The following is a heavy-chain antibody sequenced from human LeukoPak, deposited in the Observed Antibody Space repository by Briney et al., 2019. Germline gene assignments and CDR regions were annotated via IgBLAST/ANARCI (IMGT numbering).Heavy chain of an antibody. CDR3: AKWFFGDILTGYYKGDAFDI. V-gene: IGHV3-30*02. CDR2: IRYDGSNK. CDR1: GFTFSSYG. Sequence: PGGSLRLSCAASGFTFSSYGMHWVRQAPGKGLEWVAFIRYDGSNKYYADSVKGRFTISRDNSKNTLYLQMNSLRAEDTAVYYCAKWFFGDILTGYYKGDAFDIWGQGTMVTVSS. J-gene: IGHJ3*02. D-gene: IGHD3-9*01.